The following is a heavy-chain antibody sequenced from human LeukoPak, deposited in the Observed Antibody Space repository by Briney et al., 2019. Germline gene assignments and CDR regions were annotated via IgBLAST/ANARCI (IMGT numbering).Heavy chain of an antibody. Sequence: GASVKVSCKASGYTFTSYGISWVRQAPGQGLEWMGWISAYNGNTNYAQKLQGRVTMTTDTSTSTAYMELRSLRSDDTAVYYCARGGRGGVRIAVAGRLFDPWGQGTLVTVSS. D-gene: IGHD6-19*01. CDR1: GYTFTSYG. CDR2: ISAYNGNT. V-gene: IGHV1-18*01. CDR3: ARGGRGGVRIAVAGRLFDP. J-gene: IGHJ5*02.